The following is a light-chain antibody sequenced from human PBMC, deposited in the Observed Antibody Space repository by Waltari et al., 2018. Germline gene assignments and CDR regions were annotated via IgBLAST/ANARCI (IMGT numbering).Light chain of an antibody. CDR1: TNDVGGYDL. CDR2: EVS. CDR3: SSYAGSSTFVV. V-gene: IGLV2-23*02. Sequence: QSALTQPASVSGSPGQSITISCTGTTNDVGGYDLVSWYQQHPGKVPKLMIYEVSKRPSGVSGVSDGFSGSKSGNTASLTISGLQTEDEADYYCSSYAGSSTFVVFGGGTKLTVL. J-gene: IGLJ2*01.